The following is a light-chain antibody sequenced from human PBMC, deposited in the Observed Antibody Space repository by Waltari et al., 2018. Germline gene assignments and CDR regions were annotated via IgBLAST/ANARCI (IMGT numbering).Light chain of an antibody. CDR1: QTITNTY. CDR3: QQYGNSRT. CDR2: GAS. V-gene: IGKV3-20*01. J-gene: IGKJ1*01. Sequence: EVVLTQSPDTLSLSPGERATLSCRASQTITNTYLAWYQQKPGQAPRLLIYGASDRAADTPDRFSGSGSETDFTLSISRLEPDDFAVYFCQQYGNSRTFGQGTTVEFK.